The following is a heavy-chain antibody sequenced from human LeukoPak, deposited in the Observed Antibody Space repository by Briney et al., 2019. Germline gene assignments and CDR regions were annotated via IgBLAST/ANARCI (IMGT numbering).Heavy chain of an antibody. D-gene: IGHD3-22*01. J-gene: IGHJ4*02. CDR3: ARDRDRSSYFYDFDY. CDR1: GGSINSYY. CDR2: IHYSGST. Sequence: PSETLSLTCTVSGGSINSYYWSWIRQPPGKGLEWIGCIHYSGSTNYNPSLKSRVTISVDTSKNQFSLRLSSVTAAATAVYYCARDRDRSSYFYDFDYWGQGTLVTVSS. V-gene: IGHV4-59*01.